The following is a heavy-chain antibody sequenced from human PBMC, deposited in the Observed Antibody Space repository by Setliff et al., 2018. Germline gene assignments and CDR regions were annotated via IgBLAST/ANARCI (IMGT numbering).Heavy chain of an antibody. V-gene: IGHV4-4*07. CDR2: TYTSGST. CDR1: SGSMRNYY. CDR3: ARARPATIAGVVPGVADFGIDV. J-gene: IGHJ6*02. Sequence: PSETLSLTCSVSSGSMRNYYWIWIRQPAGEGLEWIGRTYTSGSTNYNPSLKRRVTISLEMSKNQFSLTLSSVTAADTAVYYCARARPATIAGVVPGVADFGIDVWGQGTTVTVSS. D-gene: IGHD2-2*01.